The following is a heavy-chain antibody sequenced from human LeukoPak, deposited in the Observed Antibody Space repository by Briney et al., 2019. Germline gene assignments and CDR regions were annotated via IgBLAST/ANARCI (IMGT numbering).Heavy chain of an antibody. Sequence: GGSLRLSCAASGLTFSSYGMHWVRQAPGKGLEWVAVISYDGSNKYYADSVKGRFTISRDNSKNTLYLQMNSLRAEDTAVYYCAKNPVLRYFDWLLYPPDYWGQGTLVTVSS. D-gene: IGHD3-9*01. J-gene: IGHJ4*02. V-gene: IGHV3-30*18. CDR2: ISYDGSNK. CDR1: GLTFSSYG. CDR3: AKNPVLRYFDWLLYPPDY.